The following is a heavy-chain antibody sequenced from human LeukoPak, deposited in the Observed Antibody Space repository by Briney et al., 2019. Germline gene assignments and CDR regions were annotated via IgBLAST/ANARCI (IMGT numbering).Heavy chain of an antibody. J-gene: IGHJ6*04. CDR2: IKQDGSEK. Sequence: GGSLRLSFAASGFPFSSYWMSWVRQAPGKGLEWVANIKQDGSEKYYVDSVKGRFTISRDNAKNSLYLQMNSLRAEDTAVYYCAELGITMIGGVWGKGTTVTISS. D-gene: IGHD3-10*02. CDR3: AELGITMIGGV. CDR1: GFPFSSYW. V-gene: IGHV3-7*01.